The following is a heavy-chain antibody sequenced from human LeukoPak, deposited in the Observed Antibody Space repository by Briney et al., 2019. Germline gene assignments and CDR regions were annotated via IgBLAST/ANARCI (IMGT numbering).Heavy chain of an antibody. J-gene: IGHJ4*02. Sequence: PGGSLRLSCAASGFTFSDYYMSWIRQAPGKGLEWVSYISSSGSTIYYADSVKGRFTISRDNAKNSLYLQMNSLRAEDTAVYYCASHLPHCLPAAEDYWGQGTLVTVSS. V-gene: IGHV3-11*01. CDR1: GFTFSDYY. CDR3: ASHLPHCLPAAEDY. D-gene: IGHD6-13*01. CDR2: ISSSGSTI.